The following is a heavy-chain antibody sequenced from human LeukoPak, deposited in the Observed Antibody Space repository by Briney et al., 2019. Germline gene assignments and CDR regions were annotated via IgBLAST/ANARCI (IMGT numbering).Heavy chain of an antibody. J-gene: IGHJ6*02. D-gene: IGHD2-21*02. CDR3: ARSRGDPFYYYYGMDV. Sequence: GGSLRLSCAASGFTFSSYAMHWVRQAPGKGLEWVAVISYDGSNKYYADSVKGRFTISRDNSKNTLYLQMNSLRAEDTAVYYCARSRGDPFYYYYGMDVWGQGTTVTVSS. CDR1: GFTFSSYA. V-gene: IGHV3-30-3*01. CDR2: ISYDGSNK.